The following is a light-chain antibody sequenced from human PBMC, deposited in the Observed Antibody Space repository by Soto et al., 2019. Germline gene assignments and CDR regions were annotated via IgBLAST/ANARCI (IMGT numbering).Light chain of an antibody. J-gene: IGLJ1*01. CDR3: SSYAGTNRV. V-gene: IGLV2-8*01. Sequence: QSALTQPPSASGSTGKSVTISCTGTSSDVGANNYVSWYQQHPGKAPKLMIYEVTKRPSGVPDRFSGSKSGNTASLTVSGLQAEDEADYYCSSYAGTNRVFGTGTKLTVL. CDR2: EVT. CDR1: SSDVGANNY.